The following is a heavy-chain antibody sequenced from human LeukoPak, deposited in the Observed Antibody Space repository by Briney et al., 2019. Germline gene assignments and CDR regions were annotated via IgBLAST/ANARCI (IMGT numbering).Heavy chain of an antibody. CDR2: INHSGST. J-gene: IGHJ6*02. D-gene: IGHD3-3*01. CDR3: ARGGITIFGVAYGMDV. CDR1: GGSFSGYY. Sequence: PSETLSLTCAVYGGSFSGYYWSWIRQPPGKGLEWIGEINHSGSTNYNPSLKSRVTISVDTTKNQFSLKLSSVTAADTAVYYCARGGITIFGVAYGMDVWGQGTTVTVSS. V-gene: IGHV4-34*01.